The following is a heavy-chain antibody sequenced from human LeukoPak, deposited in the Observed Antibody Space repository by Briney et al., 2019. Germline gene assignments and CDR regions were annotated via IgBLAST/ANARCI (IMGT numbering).Heavy chain of an antibody. CDR3: ARGTYCSGGSCYSALGAFDI. J-gene: IGHJ3*02. D-gene: IGHD2-15*01. CDR1: GGSISSYY. CDR2: IYYSGST. Sequence: SETLSLTCTVSGGSISSYYWSWIRQPPGKGLEWIGYIYYSGSTNYNPSLKSRVTISVDTSKNQFSLKLSSVTAADTAVYYCARGTYCSGGSCYSALGAFDIWGQGTMVTVSS. V-gene: IGHV4-59*08.